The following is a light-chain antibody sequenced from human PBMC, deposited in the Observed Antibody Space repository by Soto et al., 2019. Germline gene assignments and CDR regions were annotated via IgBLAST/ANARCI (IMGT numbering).Light chain of an antibody. CDR3: QQYYSSRT. J-gene: IGKJ1*01. Sequence: EIVLTQSPGTVSFSPGERATLSCRASQSVGSRWLAWYQQKPGQAPRDLIYGGSNRATGIPDRFSGSESGTDFTLTISRLEPEDFAVYYCQQYYSSRTFGQGTKVEMK. V-gene: IGKV3-20*01. CDR2: GGS. CDR1: QSVGSRW.